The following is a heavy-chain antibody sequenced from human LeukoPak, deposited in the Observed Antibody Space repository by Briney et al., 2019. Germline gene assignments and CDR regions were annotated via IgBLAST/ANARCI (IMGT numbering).Heavy chain of an antibody. J-gene: IGHJ4*02. CDR1: GGSISSGGYY. D-gene: IGHD1-26*01. V-gene: IGHV4-30-2*01. CDR3: ASAAVGALGRSSFDY. CDR2: IYHSGST. Sequence: SQTLSLTCTVSGGSISSGGYYWSWIRQPPGKGLEWIGYIYHSGSTYYNPSLKSRVTISVDRSKNQFSLKLSSVTAADTAVYYCASAAVGALGRSSFDYWGQGTLVTVPS.